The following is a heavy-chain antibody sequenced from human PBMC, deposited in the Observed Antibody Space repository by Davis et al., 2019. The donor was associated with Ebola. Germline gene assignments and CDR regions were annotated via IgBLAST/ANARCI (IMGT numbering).Heavy chain of an antibody. V-gene: IGHV1-69*02. CDR1: GGTFSSYT. CDR2: IIPILGIA. D-gene: IGHD3-10*01. J-gene: IGHJ4*02. CDR3: AIAASGNFYFNY. Sequence: AASVKVSCKASGGTFSSYTISWVRQAPGQGLEWMGRIIPILGIANYAQKFQGRVTITADKSTSTAYMELSSLRSEDTAVYYCAIAASGNFYFNYWGQGTLVTVSS.